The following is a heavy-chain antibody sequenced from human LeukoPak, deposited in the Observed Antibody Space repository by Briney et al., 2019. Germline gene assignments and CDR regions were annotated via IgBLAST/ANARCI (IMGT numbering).Heavy chain of an antibody. CDR2: LYYGVST. CDR3: ARGRQNYGDYPY. V-gene: IGHV3-53*01. D-gene: IGHD4-17*01. J-gene: IGHJ4*02. CDR1: GFTVSGDY. Sequence: GGSLRLSCVVSGFTVSGDYISWFRQAPGKGLEWVSVLYYGVSTFYKDSVKGRFTTSGGNFNNTVYLQMNSLRAEDTAVYYCARGRQNYGDYPYWGQGTLVTVSS.